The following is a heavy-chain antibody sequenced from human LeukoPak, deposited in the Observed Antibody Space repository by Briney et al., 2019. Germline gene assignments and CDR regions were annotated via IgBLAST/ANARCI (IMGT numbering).Heavy chain of an antibody. CDR2: INAGNGNT. V-gene: IGHV1-3*01. CDR1: GYTFTSYA. D-gene: IGHD6-13*01. CDR3: ARAGKDIQIAAVTSFDY. J-gene: IGHJ4*02. Sequence: GASVKVSCKASGYTFTSYAMHWVRQAPGQRLEWMGWINAGNGNTKYSQKFQGRVTITRDTSASTAYMELSSLRSEDTAVYYCARAGKDIQIAAVTSFDYWGQGTLVTVSS.